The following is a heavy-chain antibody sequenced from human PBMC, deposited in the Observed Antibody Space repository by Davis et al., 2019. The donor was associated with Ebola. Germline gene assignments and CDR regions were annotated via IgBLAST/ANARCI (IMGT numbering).Heavy chain of an antibody. CDR2: IYPGDSDT. Sequence: PGGSLRLSCKGFGYSFSAYWIGWVRQMPGKGLEWMGIIYPGDSDTRYSPSFQGQVTISIDKSISTAYLQWSSLKASDTAMYYCARVLGELSYTEYFQHWGQGTLVTVSS. CDR1: GYSFSAYW. J-gene: IGHJ1*01. CDR3: ARVLGELSYTEYFQH. D-gene: IGHD3-16*02. V-gene: IGHV5-51*01.